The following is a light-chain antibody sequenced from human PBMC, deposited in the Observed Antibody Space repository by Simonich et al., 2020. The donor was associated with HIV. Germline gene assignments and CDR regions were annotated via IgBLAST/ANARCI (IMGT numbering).Light chain of an antibody. J-gene: IGKJ2*01. CDR3: QQYNKWPPYT. CDR2: GAS. CDR1: QRVSRN. Sequence: EIVMTQSQATLSVSPGERATLSCRASQRVSRNFAWYQQKHGQAPRLLIHGASTRATGIPARFSGSGSGTEFTLTISSLQSEDFAVYYCQQYNKWPPYTFGQGTKLEIK. V-gene: IGKV3-15*01.